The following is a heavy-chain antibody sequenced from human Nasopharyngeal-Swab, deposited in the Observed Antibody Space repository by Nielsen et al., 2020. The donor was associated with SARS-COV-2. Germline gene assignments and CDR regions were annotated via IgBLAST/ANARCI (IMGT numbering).Heavy chain of an antibody. Sequence: SATLSLTCAVSGGSFSGYYWSWIRQPPGKGLEWIGEINHSGSTNYNPSLKSRVTISVDTSKNQFSLKLSSVTVADTAVYYCAREFRRAAAGRGNWFDPWGQGTLVTVSS. J-gene: IGHJ5*02. CDR2: INHSGST. V-gene: IGHV4-34*01. CDR1: GGSFSGYY. D-gene: IGHD6-13*01. CDR3: AREFRRAAAGRGNWFDP.